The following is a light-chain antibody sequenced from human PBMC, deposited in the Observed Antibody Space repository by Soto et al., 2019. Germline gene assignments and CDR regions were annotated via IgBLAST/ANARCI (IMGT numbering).Light chain of an antibody. CDR1: QSVNDY. CDR3: QQSFSTPYI. V-gene: IGKV1-39*01. CDR2: AAS. Sequence: DFQATQSPSSLSASVGDRVTITCRASQSVNDYLNWYQQRPGKAPRLLIYAASTLHSGVPSRFSGSGFGTDFSLTITSLQPEDFATYYCQQSFSTPYIFGQGTKLEIK. J-gene: IGKJ2*01.